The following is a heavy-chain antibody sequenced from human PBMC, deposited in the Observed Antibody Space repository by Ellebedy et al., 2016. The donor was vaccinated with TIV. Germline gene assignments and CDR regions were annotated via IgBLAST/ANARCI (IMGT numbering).Heavy chain of an antibody. V-gene: IGHV3-72*01. CDR2: IRDKANSYTT. CDR3: TRLSGFRGYNWGGY. CDR1: GFSFSDHY. D-gene: IGHD5-24*01. J-gene: IGHJ4*02. Sequence: PGGSLRLSCAASGFSFSDHYMDWVRQAPGKGPEWVGRIRDKANSYTTEYAASVKGRFTISRDDSKNSLYLQMNSLKTEDTAVYYCTRLSGFRGYNWGGYWGQGALVTVSS.